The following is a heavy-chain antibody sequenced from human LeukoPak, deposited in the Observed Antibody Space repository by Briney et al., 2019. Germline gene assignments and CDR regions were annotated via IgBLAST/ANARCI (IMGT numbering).Heavy chain of an antibody. CDR3: ARDPSTIAVAGLDY. CDR1: GFTFSSYG. J-gene: IGHJ4*02. D-gene: IGHD6-19*01. CDR2: IWYDGSNK. Sequence: GGSLRLSCAASGFTFSSYGMHWVRLAPGKGLEWVAVIWYDGSNKYYADSVKGRFTISRDNSKNTLYLQMNSLRAEDTAVYYCARDPSTIAVAGLDYWGQGTLVTVSS. V-gene: IGHV3-33*01.